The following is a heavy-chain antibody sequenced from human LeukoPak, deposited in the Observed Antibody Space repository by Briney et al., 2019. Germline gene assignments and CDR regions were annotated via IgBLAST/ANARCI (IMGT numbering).Heavy chain of an antibody. CDR3: ARIAVAGTLGWFDP. D-gene: IGHD6-19*01. CDR1: GYTFTSYG. J-gene: IGHJ5*02. Sequence: ASVKVSCKASGYTFTSYGISWVRQALGQGLEWMGWISAYNGNTNYAQKLQGRVTMTTDTSTSTVYMELRSLRSDDTAVYYCARIAVAGTLGWFDPWGQGTLVTVSS. V-gene: IGHV1-18*01. CDR2: ISAYNGNT.